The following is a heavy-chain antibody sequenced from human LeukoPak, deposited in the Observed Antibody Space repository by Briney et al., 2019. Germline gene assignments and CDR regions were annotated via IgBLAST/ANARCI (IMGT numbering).Heavy chain of an antibody. CDR2: IIPILGIA. CDR1: GGTFSSYT. D-gene: IGHD3-22*01. J-gene: IGHJ4*02. CDR3: ARAGDDSSGYYAFGY. V-gene: IGHV1-69*02. Sequence: GASVKVSCKASGGTFSSYTISWVRQAPGQGLEWMGRIIPILGIANYAQRFQGRVTITADKSTSTAYMELSSLRSEDTAVYYCARAGDDSSGYYAFGYWGQGTLVTVSS.